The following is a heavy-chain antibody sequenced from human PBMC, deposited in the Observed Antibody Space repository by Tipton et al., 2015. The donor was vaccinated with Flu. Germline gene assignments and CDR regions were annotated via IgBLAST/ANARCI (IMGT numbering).Heavy chain of an antibody. Sequence: TLSLTCTVSGGSISSYYWSWIRQPPGKGLEWIGYIYYSGSTNYNPSLKSRVTISVDTSKNQFSLKLSSVTAADTAVYYCAREKVGATSAFDIWGQETMVTVPS. CDR3: AREKVGATSAFDI. CDR1: GGSISSYY. J-gene: IGHJ3*02. V-gene: IGHV4-59*01. D-gene: IGHD1-26*01. CDR2: IYYSGST.